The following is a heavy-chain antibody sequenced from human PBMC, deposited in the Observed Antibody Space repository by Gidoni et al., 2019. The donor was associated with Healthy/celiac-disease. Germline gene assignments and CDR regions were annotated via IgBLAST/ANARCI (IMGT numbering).Heavy chain of an antibody. CDR1: GFTFSSYS. CDR3: ARALVVPAAIIDY. D-gene: IGHD2-2*02. J-gene: IGHJ4*02. CDR2: ISSSSSYI. Sequence: EVQLVESGGGLVKPGGSLRLSCAASGFTFSSYSRNWVRQAQGKGLEWVSSISSSSSYIYYADSVKGRFTISRDNAKNSLYLQMNSLRAEDTAVYYCARALVVPAAIIDYWGQGTLVTVSS. V-gene: IGHV3-21*01.